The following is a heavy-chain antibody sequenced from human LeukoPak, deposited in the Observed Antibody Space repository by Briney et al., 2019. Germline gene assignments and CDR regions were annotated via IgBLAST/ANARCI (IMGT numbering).Heavy chain of an antibody. V-gene: IGHV3-23*01. CDR2: ISGSGGST. J-gene: IGHJ4*02. D-gene: IGHD6-19*01. Sequence: GGSLRLSCAASGFTFSSYGMSWVRQAPGKGLEWVSAISGSGGSTYYADSVRGRFTISRDNSKNTLYLQMNSLRAEDTAVYYCAKGGGSGWTGVFDYWGQGTLVTVSS. CDR1: GFTFSSYG. CDR3: AKGGGSGWTGVFDY.